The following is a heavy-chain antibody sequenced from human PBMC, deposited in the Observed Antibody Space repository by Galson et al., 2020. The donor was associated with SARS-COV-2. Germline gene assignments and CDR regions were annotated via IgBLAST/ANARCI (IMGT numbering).Heavy chain of an antibody. CDR3: TKVSPLAGSRGHFDQ. CDR1: GFTFSTYP. Sequence: GESLKISCAASGFTFSTYPMHWVRQAPGKGLEYVSAISSNGLNTYYADSVKGRFTISRDNSKNTLYLQMGSLRAEDMAVYYCTKVSPLAGSRGHFDQWGQGTLVTVSS. J-gene: IGHJ4*02. CDR2: ISSNGLNT. D-gene: IGHD6-19*01. V-gene: IGHV3-64*02.